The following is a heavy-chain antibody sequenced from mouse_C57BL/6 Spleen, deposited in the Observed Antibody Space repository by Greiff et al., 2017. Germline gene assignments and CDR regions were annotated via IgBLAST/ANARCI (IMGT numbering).Heavy chain of an antibody. J-gene: IGHJ1*03. CDR3: ARRIGGNYVYFDV. V-gene: IGHV2-9-1*01. Sequence: VTLVESGPGLVAPSQSLSITCTVSGFSLTSYAISWVRPPPGKGLEWLGVIWTGGGTHSNSALKSRLSISKDKSKSQVFLKMNSRQTDDTARYYCARRIGGNYVYFDVWGTGTTVTVSS. CDR1: GFSLTSYA. D-gene: IGHD2-1*01. CDR2: IWTGGGT.